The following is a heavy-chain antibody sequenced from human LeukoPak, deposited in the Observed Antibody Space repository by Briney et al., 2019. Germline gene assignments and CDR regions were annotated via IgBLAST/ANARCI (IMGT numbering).Heavy chain of an antibody. J-gene: IGHJ6*03. CDR1: GYTFTSYY. V-gene: IGHV1-46*01. D-gene: IGHD3-16*01. CDR3: AGSYADYYYYYYMDV. Sequence: ASVKVSCKASGYTFTSYYMHWVRQAPGQGLEWMGIINPSGGSTSYAQKFQGRVTMTRDMSTSTVYMELSSLRSEDTAVYYCAGSYADYYYYYYMDVWGKGTTVTVSS. CDR2: INPSGGST.